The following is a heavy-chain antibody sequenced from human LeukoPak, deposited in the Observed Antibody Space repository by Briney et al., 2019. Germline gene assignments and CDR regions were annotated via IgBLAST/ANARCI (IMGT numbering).Heavy chain of an antibody. V-gene: IGHV3-13*01. CDR1: GFTFSSYD. CDR3: ARGGDGYNYRSIDY. Sequence: GGSLRLSCAASGFTFSSYDMHWVRQATGKGLEWVSAICTAGDTYYPGSVKGRFTISRENAKNSLYLQMNSLRAGDTAVYYCARGGDGYNYRSIDYWGQGTLVTVSS. D-gene: IGHD5-24*01. CDR2: ICTAGDT. J-gene: IGHJ4*02.